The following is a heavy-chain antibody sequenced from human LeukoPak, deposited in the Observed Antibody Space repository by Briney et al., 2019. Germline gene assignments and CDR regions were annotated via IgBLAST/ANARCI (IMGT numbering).Heavy chain of an antibody. J-gene: IGHJ5*02. V-gene: IGHV4-61*02. Sequence: PSETLSLTCTASGGSISSGSYYWSWIRQPAGKGLEWIGRIYTSGSTNYNPSLKSRVTISVDTSKNQFSLKLSSVTAADTAVYYCARGVAAAGTIWFDPWGQGTLVTVSS. CDR1: GGSISSGSYY. D-gene: IGHD6-13*01. CDR3: ARGVAAAGTIWFDP. CDR2: IYTSGST.